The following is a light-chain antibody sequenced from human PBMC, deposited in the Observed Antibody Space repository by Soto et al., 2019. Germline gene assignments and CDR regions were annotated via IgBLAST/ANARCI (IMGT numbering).Light chain of an antibody. CDR1: QSISSY. V-gene: IGKV1-39*01. Sequence: DIQMTQSLSSLSSSVGDRVTITCRSSQSISSYLNWYQQKPGKAPKLLIYAASSLQSGVPSRFSGSGSGTDFTLTISSLQPEDFATYYCPQSYSTPFTFGPGTKVDIK. CDR2: AAS. J-gene: IGKJ3*01. CDR3: PQSYSTPFT.